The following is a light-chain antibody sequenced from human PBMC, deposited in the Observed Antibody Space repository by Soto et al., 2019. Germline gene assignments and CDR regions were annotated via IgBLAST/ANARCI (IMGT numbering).Light chain of an antibody. Sequence: QSVLTQPPSVSGSPGQSVTISCTGTSSDVGSYNRVSWYQQPPGTAPKLMIYEVSNRPSGVPDRFSGSKSGNTASLTISGLQAEDEADYYCSSYKSSSAWVFGGGTKLTVL. CDR3: SSYKSSSAWV. J-gene: IGLJ2*01. CDR2: EVS. CDR1: SSDVGSYNR. V-gene: IGLV2-18*02.